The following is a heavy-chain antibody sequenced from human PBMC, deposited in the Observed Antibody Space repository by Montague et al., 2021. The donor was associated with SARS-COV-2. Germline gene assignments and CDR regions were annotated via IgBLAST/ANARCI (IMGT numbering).Heavy chain of an antibody. V-gene: IGHV4-30-2*06. J-gene: IGHJ6*02. D-gene: IGHD3-10*01. CDR3: ATGTRMYGMDF. CDR2: IYQSASA. Sequence: TLSLTCVVSGGSVSSGYCSWCWITSSPGKGRGGIGYIYQSASAYSNPSLKSRVTISIDMSNNQFSLNLRSVTAADTGLYYCATGTRMYGMDFWGQGTTDTLS. CDR1: GGSVSSGYCS.